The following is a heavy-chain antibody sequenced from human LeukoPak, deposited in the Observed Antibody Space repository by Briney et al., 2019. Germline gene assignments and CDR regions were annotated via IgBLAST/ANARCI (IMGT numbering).Heavy chain of an antibody. J-gene: IGHJ6*02. CDR2: ISYDGSNK. V-gene: IGHV3-30*18. Sequence: GSLRLSRAASGFTFSSYGMHWVRQAPGKGLEWVAVISYDGSNKYYADSVKGRFTISRDNSKNTLYLQMNSLRAEDTAVYYCAKDRNRELRPDYYYGMDVWGQGTTVTVSS. CDR3: AKDRNRELRPDYYYGMDV. D-gene: IGHD1-26*01. CDR1: GFTFSSYG.